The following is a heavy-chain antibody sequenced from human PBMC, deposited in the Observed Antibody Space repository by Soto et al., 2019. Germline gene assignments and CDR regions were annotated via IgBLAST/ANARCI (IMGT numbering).Heavy chain of an antibody. D-gene: IGHD6-19*01. Sequence: ASVKVSCKASGYTFTGYYMHWVRQAPGQGLEWMGWINPNSGGTNYAQKFQGWVTMTRDTSISTAYMELSRLRSDDTAVYYCARGREIRQWLAPQYFDYWGQGTLVTVSS. V-gene: IGHV1-2*04. CDR1: GYTFTGYY. J-gene: IGHJ4*02. CDR3: ARGREIRQWLAPQYFDY. CDR2: INPNSGGT.